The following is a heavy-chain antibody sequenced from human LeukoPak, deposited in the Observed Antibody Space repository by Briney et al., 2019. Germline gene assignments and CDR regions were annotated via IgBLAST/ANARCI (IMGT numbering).Heavy chain of an antibody. CDR3: AKERAVRSGWDDFDY. Sequence: PGGSLRLSCAASGFNFSTYAMSWVRQAPGKGLEWVSAISGSGGSTYYADSVKGRFTISRDNSKNTLYLQMNSLRAEDTAVYYCAKERAVRSGWDDFDYWGQGTLVTVSS. V-gene: IGHV3-23*01. CDR1: GFNFSTYA. J-gene: IGHJ4*02. CDR2: ISGSGGST. D-gene: IGHD6-19*01.